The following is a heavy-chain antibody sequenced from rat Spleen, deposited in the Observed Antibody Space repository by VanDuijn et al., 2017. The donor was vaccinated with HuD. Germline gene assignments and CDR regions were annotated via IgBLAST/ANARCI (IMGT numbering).Heavy chain of an antibody. V-gene: IGHV5-58*01. Sequence: EVRLVESGGLLVQPGRSMKVSCVASGFTFSGYWMYWIRQAPGEGLEWISSISPDGGSTYYPDSVKGRFTISRNNAENTVYLQMNSLRSEDTATYYCGKDMNYYSTYPFYVMGDWGQGASVTVSS. J-gene: IGHJ4*01. CDR3: GKDMNYYSTYPFYVMGD. CDR2: ISPDGGST. D-gene: IGHD1-2*01. CDR1: GFTFSGYW.